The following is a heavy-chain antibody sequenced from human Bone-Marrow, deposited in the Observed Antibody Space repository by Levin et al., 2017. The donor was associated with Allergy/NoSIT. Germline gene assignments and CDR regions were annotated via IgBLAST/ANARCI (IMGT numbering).Heavy chain of an antibody. CDR1: GFTFSSYW. D-gene: IGHD3-10*01. V-gene: IGHV3-7*01. CDR2: IKQDGSEK. J-gene: IGHJ5*02. CDR3: AREEGGYYGSGSWGNWFDP. Sequence: GESLKISCAASGFTFSSYWMSWVRQAPGKGLEWVANIKQDGSEKYYVDSVKGRFTISRDNAKNSLYLQMNSLGAEDTAVYYCAREEGGYYGSGSWGNWFDPWGQGTLVTVSS.